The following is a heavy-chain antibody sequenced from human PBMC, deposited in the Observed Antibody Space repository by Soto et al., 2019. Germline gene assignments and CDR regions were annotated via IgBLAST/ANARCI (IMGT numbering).Heavy chain of an antibody. CDR1: GGSFSGSY. Sequence: QVQLQQWGAGLVKPSETLSLTCAVYGGSFSGSYWCWIRQPPGKGLGGIGENNHRGRTNYNPSLKKPSTNSVDTSKNQFSLKPGIVTAADTAGYYCAGYSQYRNYEGYWGQGTLVTVSS. J-gene: IGHJ4*02. CDR2: NNHRGRT. V-gene: IGHV4-34*01. D-gene: IGHD4-4*01. CDR3: AGYSQYRNYEGY.